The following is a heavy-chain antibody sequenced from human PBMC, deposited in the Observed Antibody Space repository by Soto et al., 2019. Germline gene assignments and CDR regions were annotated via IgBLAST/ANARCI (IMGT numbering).Heavy chain of an antibody. V-gene: IGHV4-61*01. CDR3: ARSYDANSKGLDY. CDR2: IYYSGVT. D-gene: IGHD2-8*01. J-gene: IGHJ4*02. Sequence: QVQLRESGPGLVKPSETLSLTCTVSGVSVISGSYFWNWIRQPPGKGLEWIGYIYYSGVTNYTPSLKSRVTISLDTSKNQFSLNLSSVTAADTAVYYCARSYDANSKGLDYWGQGTLVTVSS. CDR1: GVSVISGSYF.